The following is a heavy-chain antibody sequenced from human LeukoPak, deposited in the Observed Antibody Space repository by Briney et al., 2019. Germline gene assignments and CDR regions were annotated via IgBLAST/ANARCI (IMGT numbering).Heavy chain of an antibody. D-gene: IGHD6-13*01. CDR1: GYTFTGYY. V-gene: IGHV1-18*04. J-gene: IGHJ4*02. CDR2: ISGYNGNT. CDR3: ARDLSSSPRYFDY. Sequence: GASVKVSCKASGYTFTGYYMHWVRQAPGQGLEWMGWISGYNGNTNYAQKLQGRVTMTTDTSTSTAYMEPRSLRSDDTAVYYCARDLSSSPRYFDYWGQGTLVTVSS.